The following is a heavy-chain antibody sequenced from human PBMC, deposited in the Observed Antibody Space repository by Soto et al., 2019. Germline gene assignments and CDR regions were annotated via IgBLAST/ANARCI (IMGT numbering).Heavy chain of an antibody. V-gene: IGHV1-18*04. CDR3: ARITYYDSSGYFFSY. D-gene: IGHD3-22*01. Sequence: GASVKNSCKASGYTFTSYGISWVRQAPGQGLEWMGWISAYNGNTNYAQKLQGRVTMTTDTSTSTAYMELRSLRSDDTAVYYCARITYYDSSGYFFSYWGQGTLVTVSS. J-gene: IGHJ4*02. CDR1: GYTFTSYG. CDR2: ISAYNGNT.